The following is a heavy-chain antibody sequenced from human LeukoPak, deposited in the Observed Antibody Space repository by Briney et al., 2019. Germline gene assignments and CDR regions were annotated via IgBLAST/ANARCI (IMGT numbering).Heavy chain of an antibody. CDR2: MNPNSGNT. J-gene: IGHJ4*02. Sequence: GASVKVSCKASGYTFTSYDINWVRQATGQGREWMGWMNPNSGNTGYAQKFQGRVTMTRNTSISTAYMELSSLRSEDTAVYYCALGSLHGVPAAHFDYWGQGTLVTVSS. V-gene: IGHV1-8*01. D-gene: IGHD2-2*01. CDR1: GYTFTSYD. CDR3: ALGSLHGVPAAHFDY.